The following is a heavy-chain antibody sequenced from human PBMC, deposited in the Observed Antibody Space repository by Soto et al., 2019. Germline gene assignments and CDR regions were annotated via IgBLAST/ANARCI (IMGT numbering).Heavy chain of an antibody. J-gene: IGHJ4*02. Sequence: QTLSLTCAISGDSVSSNSAAWNWIRQSPSRGLEWLGRTYYRAKWFNDYAVSVRSRISISPDTSKNQFFLQLNSVTPEDTAVYYCARDRDGSGRTDYEYWGQGTLVTVSS. CDR2: TYYRAKWFN. V-gene: IGHV6-1*01. CDR3: ARDRDGSGRTDYEY. D-gene: IGHD6-19*01. CDR1: GDSVSSNSAA.